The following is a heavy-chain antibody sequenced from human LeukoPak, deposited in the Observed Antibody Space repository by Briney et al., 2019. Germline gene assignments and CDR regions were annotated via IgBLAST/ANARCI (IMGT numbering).Heavy chain of an antibody. V-gene: IGHV3-23*01. J-gene: IGHJ4*02. CDR2: ISGSGGST. CDR1: GFTFSSYA. Sequence: GGSLRLSCAASGFTFSSYAMSWVRQAPGKGLEWVSAISGSGGSTYYADSVKGRFTISRDNSKNTLYLQMNSLRAEDTAVYNCAKDLGARGFWSGLDYWGQGTLVTVSS. D-gene: IGHD3-3*01. CDR3: AKDLGARGFWSGLDY.